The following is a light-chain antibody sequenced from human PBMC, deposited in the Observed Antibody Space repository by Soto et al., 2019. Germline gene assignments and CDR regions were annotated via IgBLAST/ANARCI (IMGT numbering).Light chain of an antibody. J-gene: IGKJ1*01. CDR1: ETVAKS. Sequence: DTQMTQSPSSLPASIGDRVTITCRASETVAKSLNWYRQKPGKAPELLIYATSHLRSGVPSRFSGSGSGTDFTLTINTLQPEDFVTYYCQQSYSMPRTFGQGTRVEVK. CDR2: ATS. V-gene: IGKV1-39*01. CDR3: QQSYSMPRT.